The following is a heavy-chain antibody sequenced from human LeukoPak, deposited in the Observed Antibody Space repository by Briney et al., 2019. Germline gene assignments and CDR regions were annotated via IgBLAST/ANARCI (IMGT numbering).Heavy chain of an antibody. D-gene: IGHD6-13*01. Sequence: ASVKVSCKASGYTFSSYAMNWVRQAPGQGLEWMGWIDTNTGNPTYDQAFTGRFVFSFNTSVSTAYLQISSLKPEDTAIYYCARVFGIAAAGTPWGQGTMVTVSS. CDR2: IDTNTGNP. CDR1: GYTFSSYA. V-gene: IGHV7-4-1*02. J-gene: IGHJ3*01. CDR3: ARVFGIAAAGTP.